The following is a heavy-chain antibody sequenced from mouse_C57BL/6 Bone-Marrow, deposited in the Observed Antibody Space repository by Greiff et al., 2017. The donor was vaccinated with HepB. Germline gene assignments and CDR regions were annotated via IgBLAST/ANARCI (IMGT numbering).Heavy chain of an antibody. V-gene: IGHV1-61*01. D-gene: IGHD1-3*01. J-gene: IGHJ4*01. CDR1: GYTFTSYW. CDR2: IYPSDSET. CDR3: ALKGAMDY. Sequence: QVHVKQSGAELVRPGSSVKLSCKASGYTFTSYWMDWVKQRPGQGLEWIGNIYPSDSETHYNQKFKDKATLTVDKSSSTAYMQLSSLTSEDSAVYYCALKGAMDYWGQGTSVTVSS.